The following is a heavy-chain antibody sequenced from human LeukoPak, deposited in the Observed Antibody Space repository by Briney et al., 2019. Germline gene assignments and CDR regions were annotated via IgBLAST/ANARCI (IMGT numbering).Heavy chain of an antibody. J-gene: IGHJ4*02. CDR2: IKEDGSET. Sequence: GGSLRLSCTASGFIFRNYWMSWVRQAPGKGLEWVANIKEDGSETFYVDSLRGRFSISRDNAKNSLFLQMSSLGAEDSAVYYCARDGGVLRFLEWLPHYFDYWGQGTLVTVSS. CDR3: ARDGGVLRFLEWLPHYFDY. D-gene: IGHD3-3*01. V-gene: IGHV3-7*01. CDR1: GFIFRNYW.